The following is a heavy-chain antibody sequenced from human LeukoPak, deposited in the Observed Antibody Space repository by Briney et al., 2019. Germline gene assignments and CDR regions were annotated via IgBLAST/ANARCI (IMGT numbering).Heavy chain of an antibody. D-gene: IGHD6-6*01. CDR3: AREGSCSSAHY. CDR2: IIPIFGTA. J-gene: IGHJ4*02. CDR1: GGTFSSYA. Sequence: ASVKVSRKASGGTFSSYAISWVRQAPGQRLEWMGGIIPIFGTANYAQKFQGRVTITTDESTSTAYMELSSLRSEDTAVYYCAREGSCSSAHYWGQGTLVTVSS. V-gene: IGHV1-69*05.